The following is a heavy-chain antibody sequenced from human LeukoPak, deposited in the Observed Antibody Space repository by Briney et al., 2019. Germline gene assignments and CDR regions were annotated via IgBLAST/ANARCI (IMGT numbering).Heavy chain of an antibody. D-gene: IGHD6-19*01. V-gene: IGHV1-46*01. CDR2: INPSGGST. Sequence: ASVKVSCKASGYTFTSYYMHWVRQAPGQGLEWMGIINPSGGSTSYAQKFQGRVTITRNTSISTAYMELSSLRSEDTAVYYCARGGTALIAVAGDYWGQGTLVTVSS. CDR3: ARGGTALIAVAGDY. J-gene: IGHJ4*02. CDR1: GYTFTSYY.